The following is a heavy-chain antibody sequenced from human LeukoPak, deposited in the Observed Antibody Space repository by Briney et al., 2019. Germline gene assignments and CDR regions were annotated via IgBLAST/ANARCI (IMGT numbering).Heavy chain of an antibody. CDR2: IYYSGST. CDR3: ARAIEVGAMTPFDY. CDR1: GGSISSYY. D-gene: IGHD1-26*01. Sequence: PSETLSLTCTASGGSISSYYWSWIRQPPGKGLEWIGYIYYSGSTNYNPSLKSRVTISVDTSKNQFSLKLSSVTAADTAVYYCARAIEVGAMTPFDYWGQGTLVTVSS. J-gene: IGHJ4*02. V-gene: IGHV4-59*08.